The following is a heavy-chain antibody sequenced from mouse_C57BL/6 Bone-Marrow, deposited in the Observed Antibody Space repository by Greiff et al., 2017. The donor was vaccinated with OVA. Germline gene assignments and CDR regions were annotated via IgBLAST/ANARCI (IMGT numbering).Heavy chain of an antibody. CDR1: GFTFSDYY. CDR2: ISNGGGST. D-gene: IGHD2-2*01. Sequence: EVQVVESGGGLVQPGGSLKLSCAASGFTFSDYYMYWVRQTPEKRLEWVAYISNGGGSTYYPDTVKGRFTISRDNAKNTLYLQMSRLKSEDTAMYYCARSSTMVTTEFAYWGQGTLVTVSA. CDR3: ARSSTMVTTEFAY. J-gene: IGHJ3*01. V-gene: IGHV5-12*01.